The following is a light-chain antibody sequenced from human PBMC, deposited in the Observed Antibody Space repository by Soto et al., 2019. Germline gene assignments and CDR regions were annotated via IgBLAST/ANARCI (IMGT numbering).Light chain of an antibody. Sequence: DIQMTQSPSTLSGSVGDRVTITCRASQTISSWLAWYQQKPGKAPKLLIYKASSLESGVPSRFSGSGSGTDFTLTIRSLQPEDFATYYCKQYNSYSQTFGQGTKVDNK. CDR1: QTISSW. CDR3: KQYNSYSQT. CDR2: KAS. V-gene: IGKV1-5*03. J-gene: IGKJ1*01.